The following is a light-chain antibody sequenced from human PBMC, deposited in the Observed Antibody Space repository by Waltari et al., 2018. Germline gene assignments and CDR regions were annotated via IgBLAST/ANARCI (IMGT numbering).Light chain of an antibody. CDR2: EGS. CDR3: CSYGGSSSNWV. Sequence: QSALTQPASVSGSPGQSITISCTGTSSDVGSYNLVSWYQHHPGKAPQLMIYEGSKRPSGVSKRFSGSKSDNMAYLTISGLQAEDEADYYCCSYGGSSSNWVFGRGTKLTVL. V-gene: IGLV2-23*01. J-gene: IGLJ3*02. CDR1: SSDVGSYNL.